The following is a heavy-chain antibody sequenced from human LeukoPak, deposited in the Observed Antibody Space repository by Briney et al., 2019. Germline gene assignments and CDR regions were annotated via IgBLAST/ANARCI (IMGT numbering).Heavy chain of an antibody. CDR1: GYSISSGYY. V-gene: IGHV4-38-2*02. CDR2: IYHSGST. J-gene: IGHJ4*02. D-gene: IGHD3-10*01. CDR3: AREFGQYPNVVDY. Sequence: SETLSLTCTVSGYSISSGYYWGWIRQPPGKGLEWIGSIYHSGSTYYNPSLKSRVTMSVDTSKNQFSLKLSSVTAADTAVYYCAREFGQYPNVVDYWGQGTLVTVSS.